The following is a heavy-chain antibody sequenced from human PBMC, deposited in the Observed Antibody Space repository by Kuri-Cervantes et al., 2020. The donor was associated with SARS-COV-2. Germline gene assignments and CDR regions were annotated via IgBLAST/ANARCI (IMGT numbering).Heavy chain of an antibody. CDR3: AREPSGDGDYYYYYGMDV. Sequence: GGSLRLSCAASGFTFSSYAMSWVRQAPGKGLEWVSAISGSGGSTYYADSVKGRFTISRDNSKNTLYLQMNSLRAEDTAVYYCAREPSGDGDYYYYYGMDVWGQGTTVTVSS. V-gene: IGHV3-23*01. D-gene: IGHD3-10*01. CDR2: ISGSGGST. J-gene: IGHJ6*02. CDR1: GFTFSSYA.